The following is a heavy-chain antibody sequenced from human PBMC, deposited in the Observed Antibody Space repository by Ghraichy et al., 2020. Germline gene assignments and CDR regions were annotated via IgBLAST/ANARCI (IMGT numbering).Heavy chain of an antibody. CDR3: AREQSISGWYWYFDL. V-gene: IGHV4-59*01. D-gene: IGHD6-19*01. Sequence: SQTLSLTCTVSGGSISSYYWSWIRQPPGKGLEWIGYIYYSGSTNYNPSLKSRVTISVDTSKNQFSLKLSSVTAADTAVYYCAREQSISGWYWYFDLWGRGTLVTVSS. J-gene: IGHJ2*01. CDR1: GGSISSYY. CDR2: IYYSGST.